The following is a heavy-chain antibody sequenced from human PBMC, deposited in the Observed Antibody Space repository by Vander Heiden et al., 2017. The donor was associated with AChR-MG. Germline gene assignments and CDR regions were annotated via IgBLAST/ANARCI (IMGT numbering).Heavy chain of an antibody. Sequence: QVQLQESGPGLVKPSETLSLTCTVSGGSLMSYYWCWSRQRAATGRGWIGRIYTSGSTSYNPSLKSRVTMSVDTSKNQFSLKLSSVTAADTAVYYCARDSSYCSGGSCYGIDYWGQGTLVTVSS. J-gene: IGHJ4*02. CDR3: ARDSSYCSGGSCYGIDY. CDR1: GGSLMSYY. D-gene: IGHD2-15*01. V-gene: IGHV4-4*07. CDR2: IYTSGST.